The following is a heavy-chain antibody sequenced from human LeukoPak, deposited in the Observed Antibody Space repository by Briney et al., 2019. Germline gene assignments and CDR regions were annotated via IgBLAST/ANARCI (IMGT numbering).Heavy chain of an antibody. CDR2: IYYSGST. V-gene: IGHV4-39*01. CDR3: ARQLGTLGIWRY. D-gene: IGHD7-27*01. CDR1: GGSISSSSYY. J-gene: IGHJ4*02. Sequence: PSETLSLTCTVSGGSISSSSYYWGWIRQPPGKGLEWIGSIYYSGSTYDNPSLKSRVTISVDTSKNQFSLKLNSVTAADTAVYYCARQLGTLGIWRYWGQGTLVTVSS.